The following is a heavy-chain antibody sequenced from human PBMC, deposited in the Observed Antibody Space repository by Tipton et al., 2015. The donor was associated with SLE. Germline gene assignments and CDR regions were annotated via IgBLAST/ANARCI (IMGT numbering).Heavy chain of an antibody. D-gene: IGHD3-3*02. V-gene: IGHV4-4*07. CDR3: ARTAVLAAIMMDV. Sequence: TLSLTCTVSGGSINSFYWTWVRQPAGKGLEWIGHFHSSGILNCNPSLKSRVTMSGDTSKNQLSLKLNAVTAADTAVYYCARTAVLAAIMMDVWGQGTTVTVSS. CDR1: GGSINSFY. J-gene: IGHJ6*02. CDR2: FHSSGIL.